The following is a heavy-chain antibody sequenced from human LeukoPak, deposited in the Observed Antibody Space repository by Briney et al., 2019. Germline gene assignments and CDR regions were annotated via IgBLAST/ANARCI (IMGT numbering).Heavy chain of an antibody. J-gene: IGHJ4*02. V-gene: IGHV1-2*02. D-gene: IGHD2-21*02. Sequence: ASVKVSCKASGYTFTGYYMHWVRQAPGQGLEWMGWINPNSGGTNYAQKFQGRVTMTRDTSITTAYMDLSSLRSDDTALYYCARVSKGFWGGYCYSDYWGREPLATSSS. CDR3: ARVSKGFWGGYCYSDY. CDR2: INPNSGGT. CDR1: GYTFTGYY.